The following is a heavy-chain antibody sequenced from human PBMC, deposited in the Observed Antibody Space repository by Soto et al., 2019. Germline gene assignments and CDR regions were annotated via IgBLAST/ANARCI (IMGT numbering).Heavy chain of an antibody. CDR2: IYTDGSRA. D-gene: IGHD1-7*01. Sequence: EVQLVESGGGLVQPGGSLRLSCEASGFSFSSYWMHWVRQAPGKGLVWVSRIYTDGSRADYADSVKGRFTISRDNAKNTVCLQVNGLGAEDTAVYYCARGARNYYYFDYWGQGTLVTVSS. J-gene: IGHJ4*02. CDR3: ARGARNYYYFDY. V-gene: IGHV3-74*01. CDR1: GFSFSSYW.